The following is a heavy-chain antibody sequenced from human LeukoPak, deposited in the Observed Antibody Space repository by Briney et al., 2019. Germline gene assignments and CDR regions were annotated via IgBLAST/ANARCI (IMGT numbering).Heavy chain of an antibody. V-gene: IGHV3-21*01. Sequence: GGSLRLSCAASGFTFSSYSMNWVRLAPGKGLEWVSSISSSSSYIYYADSVKGRFTISRDNAKNSLYLQMNSLRAEDTAVYYCASLSAAGTSIHFQHWGQGTLVTVSS. D-gene: IGHD6-13*01. J-gene: IGHJ1*01. CDR2: ISSSSSYI. CDR3: ASLSAAGTSIHFQH. CDR1: GFTFSSYS.